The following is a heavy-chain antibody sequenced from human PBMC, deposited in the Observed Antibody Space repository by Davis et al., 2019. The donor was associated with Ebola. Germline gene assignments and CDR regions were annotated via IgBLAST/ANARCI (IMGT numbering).Heavy chain of an antibody. CDR2: INSDGSST. CDR1: GFTFSSYW. J-gene: IGHJ4*02. Sequence: GESLKISCAASGFTFSSYWMHWVRQAPGKGLVWVSRINSDGSSTSYADSVKGRFTISRDNAKNTLYLQMNSLRAEDTAVYYCAKGDPLAYYDYVWGSYPYSAWGQGTLVTVSS. V-gene: IGHV3-74*01. D-gene: IGHD3-16*02. CDR3: AKGDPLAYYDYVWGSYPYSA.